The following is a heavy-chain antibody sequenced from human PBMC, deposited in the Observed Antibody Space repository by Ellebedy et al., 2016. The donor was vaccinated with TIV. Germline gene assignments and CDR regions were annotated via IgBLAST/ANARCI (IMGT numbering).Heavy chain of an antibody. CDR2: TYYRSNWNN. J-gene: IGHJ4*02. V-gene: IGHV6-1*01. CDR3: ARGEYGDYVGKFEY. D-gene: IGHD4-17*01. CDR1: GDSVSSNSAA. Sequence: SETLSLXXAISGDSVSSNSAAWNWIRQSPSRGLEWLGRTYYRSNWNNEYAVSVKSRITINPDTSKNQFSLQVNSATPENTAVYYCARGEYGDYVGKFEYWGQGTLVTVSS.